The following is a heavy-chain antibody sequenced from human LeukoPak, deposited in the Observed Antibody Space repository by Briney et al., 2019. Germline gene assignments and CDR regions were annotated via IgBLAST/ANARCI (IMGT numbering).Heavy chain of an antibody. V-gene: IGHV3-30*02. CDR2: IWYGGSDK. CDR1: GFTFSSYG. J-gene: IGHJ4*02. CDR3: AKDLSAHCSSTSCLFDY. Sequence: GGSLRLSCAASGFTFSSYGMHWVRQAPGKGLEWVAVIWYGGSDKYYADSVKGRFTISRDNSKNTLYLQMNSLRAEDTAVYYCAKDLSAHCSSTSCLFDYWGQGALVTVSS. D-gene: IGHD2-2*01.